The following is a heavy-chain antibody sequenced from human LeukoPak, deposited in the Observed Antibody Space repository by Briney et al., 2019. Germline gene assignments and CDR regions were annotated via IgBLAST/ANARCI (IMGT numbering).Heavy chain of an antibody. D-gene: IGHD3-10*01. V-gene: IGHV3-74*01. J-gene: IGHJ4*02. CDR3: ARDRGVDY. Sequence: AGSLTLSCAASGFTLSGNWMHWVRQAPGKGLVWVSRINSDGSSTSYADSVKGRFTISRDNSKNTLYLQMNSLRAEDTAVYYCARDRGVDYWGQGTLVTVSS. CDR1: GFTLSGNW. CDR2: INSDGSST.